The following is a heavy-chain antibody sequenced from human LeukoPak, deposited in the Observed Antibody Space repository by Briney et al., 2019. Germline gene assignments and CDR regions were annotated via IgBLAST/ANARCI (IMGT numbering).Heavy chain of an antibody. Sequence: SETLSLTCTVSGDSISNYYWSWIRQPPGKGLEWIGYIYYSESTNYNPSLKSRVTISTDTSKSQISLNLRSVTAEDTGVYYCARGRCRNSGCRPYFDYWGQGTQVTVSS. D-gene: IGHD2/OR15-2a*01. CDR2: IYYSEST. J-gene: IGHJ4*02. V-gene: IGHV4-59*01. CDR3: ARGRCRNSGCRPYFDY. CDR1: GDSISNYY.